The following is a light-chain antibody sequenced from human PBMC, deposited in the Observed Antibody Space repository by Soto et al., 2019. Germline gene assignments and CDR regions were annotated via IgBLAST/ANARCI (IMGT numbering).Light chain of an antibody. CDR3: AAWDDNLSALV. J-gene: IGLJ2*01. CDR1: SSNIGTNF. CDR2: RNN. V-gene: IGLV1-47*01. Sequence: QSVLTQPPSASGTPGQRVTISCSGGSSNIGTNFVSWYQLLPGTAPKLLIFRNNQRPSGVPDRFSGSRSGTSAPLAISGLRSEDEADYFCAAWDDNLSALVFGGGTQRTVL.